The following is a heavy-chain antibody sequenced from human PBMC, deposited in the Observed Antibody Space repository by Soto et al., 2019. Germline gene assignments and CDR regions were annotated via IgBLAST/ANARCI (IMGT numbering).Heavy chain of an antibody. CDR3: RWSGSSDNDY. J-gene: IGHJ4*02. CDR1: GFSFSSYA. D-gene: IGHD2-15*01. Sequence: PGGPLRLSCAASGFSFSSYAMSWVRQAPGKGLEWVSAISGSGGSTYYADSVKGRFTISRDNSKNTLYLQMNSLRAEDTAVYYCRWSGSSDNDYWGQGTLVTVSS. V-gene: IGHV3-23*01. CDR2: ISGSGGST.